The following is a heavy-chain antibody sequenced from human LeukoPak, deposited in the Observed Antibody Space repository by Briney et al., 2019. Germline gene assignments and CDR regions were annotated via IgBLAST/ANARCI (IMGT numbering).Heavy chain of an antibody. CDR3: AKGGRFNYYYYGMDV. CDR2: IYSGGTT. J-gene: IGHJ6*02. V-gene: IGHV3-53*01. Sequence: PGGSLRLSCAASGFTASSNYMSWVRQAPGKGLEWVSVIYSGGTTYYADSVKGRFTISRDNSKNTLYLQMNSLRAEDTAVYYCAKGGRFNYYYYGMDVWGQGTTVTVSS. CDR1: GFTASSNY.